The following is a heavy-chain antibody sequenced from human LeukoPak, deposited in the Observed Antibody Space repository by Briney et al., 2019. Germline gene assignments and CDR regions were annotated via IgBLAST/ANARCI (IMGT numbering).Heavy chain of an antibody. V-gene: IGHV3-23*01. J-gene: IGHJ4*02. CDR3: ARDWGSGSYWFDY. D-gene: IGHD3-10*01. CDR1: GFTFSSYA. CDR2: ISGSGSST. Sequence: GALRLSCAASGFTFSSYAMSWVRQAPGKGLEWVSGISGSGSSTYYADSVKGRFTISRDNSKNTLSLQMNSLRAEDTAVYYCARDWGSGSYWFDYWGQGTLATVSS.